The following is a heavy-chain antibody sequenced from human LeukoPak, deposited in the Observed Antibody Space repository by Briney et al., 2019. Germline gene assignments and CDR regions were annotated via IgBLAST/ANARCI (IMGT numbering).Heavy chain of an antibody. CDR1: GYTFTDYY. CDR3: ARNYDFWSGYHRDYYGMDV. D-gene: IGHD3-3*01. V-gene: IGHV1-2*02. CDR2: INPNSGVT. J-gene: IGHJ6*02. Sequence: ASVKVSCKASGYTFTDYYMHWGRQAPGQGLEWMGWINPNSGVTKYAQKFQGGVTMTRDTSISTAYMELSRLRSDDTAVYYCARNYDFWSGYHRDYYGMDVWGQGTTVTVSS.